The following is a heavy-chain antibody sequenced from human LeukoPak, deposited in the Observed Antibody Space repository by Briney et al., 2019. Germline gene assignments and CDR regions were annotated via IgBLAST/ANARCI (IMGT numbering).Heavy chain of an antibody. D-gene: IGHD2-15*01. CDR3: ARHLLVVVVAAFDY. V-gene: IGHV4-39*01. Sequence: SETLSLTRTVSGGSISSTSYYWGWIRQPPGKGLEWIGSIYYSGSTYYNPSLKSRATISVDTSKNQFSLKLSSMTAADTAVYYCARHLLVVVVAAFDYWGQGTLVTVSS. CDR2: IYYSGST. CDR1: GGSISSTSYY. J-gene: IGHJ4*02.